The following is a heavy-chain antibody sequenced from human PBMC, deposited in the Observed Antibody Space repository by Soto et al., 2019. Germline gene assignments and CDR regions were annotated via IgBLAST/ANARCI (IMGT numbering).Heavy chain of an antibody. CDR3: ARQGGVSYGTRWFDP. CDR1: GYSFTSYC. V-gene: IGHV5-51*01. J-gene: IGHJ5*02. D-gene: IGHD5-18*01. Sequence: GESLKISCQGSGYSFTSYCIGCVLQMPWKGLEWMGIIYPGDSDTRYSPSFQGQVTISADKSISTAYLQWSSLKASDTAMYYCARQGGVSYGTRWFDPWGQGTLVTVSS. CDR2: IYPGDSDT.